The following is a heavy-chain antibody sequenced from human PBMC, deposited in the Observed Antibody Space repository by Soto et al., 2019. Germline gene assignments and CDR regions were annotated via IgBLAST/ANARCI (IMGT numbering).Heavy chain of an antibody. CDR3: ARGRYGDY. Sequence: QVHLVQSGAEVKKPGASVRVSCKGSGYTFTTYGITWVRQAPGQGLEWMGWISAHKGNTNYAQKLPGRVTVTRDRSTSTAYMELRNLRSDDTAVYYCARGRYGDYWGQGALVTVSS. V-gene: IGHV1-18*01. D-gene: IGHD1-1*01. J-gene: IGHJ4*02. CDR2: ISAHKGNT. CDR1: GYTFTTYG.